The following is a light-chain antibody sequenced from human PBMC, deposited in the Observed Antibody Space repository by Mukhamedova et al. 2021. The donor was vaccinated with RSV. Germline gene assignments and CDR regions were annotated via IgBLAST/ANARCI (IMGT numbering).Light chain of an antibody. CDR1: QSVTSSY. CDR3: QQYAGSPPT. V-gene: IGKV3-20*01. J-gene: IGKJ1*01. CDR2: GAS. Sequence: GERATLSCRASQSVTSSYLAWYQQKPGQAPRLLIYGASSRATSIPDRFSGSGSGTDFTLAINRLEPEDFAVYYCQQYAGSPPTFGQ.